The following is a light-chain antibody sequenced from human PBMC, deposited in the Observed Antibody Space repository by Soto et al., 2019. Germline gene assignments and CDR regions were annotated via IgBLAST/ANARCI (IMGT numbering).Light chain of an antibody. V-gene: IGLV2-11*01. CDR3: SSYAGSYTFGV. J-gene: IGLJ1*01. CDR1: SSDVGAYRY. Sequence: QSALTQPRAVSGSPEQSVTISCTGTSSDVGAYRYVSWYQQHPGTAPKLMIYDVSKRPPGVPDRFSGSKSGNTASLTISGLQTEDEADYYCSSYAGSYTFGVFGTGTKVTVL. CDR2: DVS.